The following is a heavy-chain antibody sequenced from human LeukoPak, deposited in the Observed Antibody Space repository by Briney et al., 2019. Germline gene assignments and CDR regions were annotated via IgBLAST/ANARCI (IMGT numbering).Heavy chain of an antibody. D-gene: IGHD2-2*01. CDR2: IYYSGST. Sequence: PSETLSLTCTVSGGSISSSSYYWGWIRQPPGKGLEWIGIIYYSGSTYYNPSLKSRLTISVDTSKNQFSLKLTSVTATDTAVYYCARRGYCSSTSCYEYWFDPWGQGTLVTVSS. J-gene: IGHJ5*02. V-gene: IGHV4-39*01. CDR1: GGSISSSSYY. CDR3: ARRGYCSSTSCYEYWFDP.